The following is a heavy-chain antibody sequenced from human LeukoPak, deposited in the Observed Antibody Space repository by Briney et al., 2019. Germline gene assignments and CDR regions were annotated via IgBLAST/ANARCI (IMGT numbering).Heavy chain of an antibody. CDR3: AKDLGPILWFGDPQDY. CDR1: GFTFSSYA. D-gene: IGHD3-10*01. Sequence: PGGSLRLSCAASGFTFSSYAMSWVRQAPGKGLEWVSAISGSGVSTYYADSVKGRFTISRDNSKNTLYLQMNSLRAEDAAVYYCAKDLGPILWFGDPQDYWGQGTLVTVST. V-gene: IGHV3-23*01. J-gene: IGHJ4*02. CDR2: ISGSGVST.